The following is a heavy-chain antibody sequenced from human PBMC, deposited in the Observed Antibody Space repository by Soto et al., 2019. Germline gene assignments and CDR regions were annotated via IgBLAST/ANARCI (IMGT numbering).Heavy chain of an antibody. V-gene: IGHV4-59*12. Sequence: SETLSLTCTVSGGSISSYYWSWIRQPPGKGLEWIGYIYYSGSTYYNPSLKSRVTISVDTSKNQFSLKLSSVTAADTAVYYCAREKQLVGWFDPWGQGTLVSVSS. J-gene: IGHJ5*02. CDR1: GGSISSYY. D-gene: IGHD6-6*01. CDR2: IYYSGST. CDR3: AREKQLVGWFDP.